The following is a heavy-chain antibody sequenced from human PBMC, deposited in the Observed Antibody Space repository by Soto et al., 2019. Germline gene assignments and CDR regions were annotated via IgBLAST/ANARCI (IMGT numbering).Heavy chain of an antibody. CDR2: ISAYNGNT. CDR1: GYTFTSYD. V-gene: IGHV1-18*01. J-gene: IGHJ3*02. D-gene: IGHD1-1*01. CDR3: ARDPRVEHAFDI. Sequence: ASVKVSCKASGYTFTSYDISWVRQAPGQGLEWMGWISAYNGNTNYAQKLQGRVTMTTDTSTSTAYMELRSLRSDDTAVYYCARDPRVEHAFDIWGQGTMVTVSS.